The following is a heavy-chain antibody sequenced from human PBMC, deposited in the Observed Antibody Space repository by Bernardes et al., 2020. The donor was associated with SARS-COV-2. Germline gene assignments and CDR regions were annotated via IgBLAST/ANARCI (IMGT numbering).Heavy chain of an antibody. J-gene: IGHJ4*02. CDR1: GFTVSSNY. D-gene: IGHD6-13*01. CDR2: IYSGGST. Sequence: GGSLRLSCAASGFTVSSNYMNWVRQAPGKGLEWVSVIYSGGSTYYADSVKGRFTISRDNSKNTLYLQMNSLRAEDTAVYYCAKDSSSWLEPYYFDYWGQGTLVTVSS. V-gene: IGHV3-53*01. CDR3: AKDSSSWLEPYYFDY.